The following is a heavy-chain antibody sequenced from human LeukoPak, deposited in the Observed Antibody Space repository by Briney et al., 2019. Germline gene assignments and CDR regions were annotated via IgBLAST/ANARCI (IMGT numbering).Heavy chain of an antibody. D-gene: IGHD3-10*01. CDR2: FDPEDGET. CDR1: GYTLTELS. CDR3: ATNYYGSGPLDY. Sequence: GASVKVSCKVSGYTLTELSMHWVRQAPGKGLEWMGGFDPEDGETIYAQKFQGRVTMTEDTSTDTAYMELRSLRSEDTAVYYCATNYYGSGPLDYWGQGTLVTVSS. J-gene: IGHJ4*02. V-gene: IGHV1-24*01.